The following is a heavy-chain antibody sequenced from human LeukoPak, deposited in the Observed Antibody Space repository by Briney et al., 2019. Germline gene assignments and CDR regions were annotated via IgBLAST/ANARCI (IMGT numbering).Heavy chain of an antibody. D-gene: IGHD6-13*01. CDR2: IYYSGST. CDR3: ASLPLTAAGYYFDY. V-gene: IGHV4-30-4*01. J-gene: IGHJ4*02. CDR1: GGSISSGDYY. Sequence: SAALSLTCTVSGGSISSGDYYWSWIRQPPGKGLEWIGYIYYSGSTYYNPSLKSRVTISVDTSKNQFSLKLSSVTAADTAVYYCASLPLTAAGYYFDYWGQGTLVTVSS.